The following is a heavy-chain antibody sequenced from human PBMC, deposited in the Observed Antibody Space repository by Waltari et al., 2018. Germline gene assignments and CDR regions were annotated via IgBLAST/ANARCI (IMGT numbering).Heavy chain of an antibody. Sequence: EVQLVESGGGLVQPGGSLRLDCAASGFTFSSWMHWVRQATGTGRVWVSRINSDGSSTSYADSVKGRFTISRDNAKNTLYLQMNSLRAEDTAVYYCARDFLIEYSSSSPSEYFQHWGQGTLVTVSS. D-gene: IGHD6-6*01. J-gene: IGHJ1*01. CDR2: INSDGSST. CDR3: ARDFLIEYSSSSPSEYFQH. CDR1: GFTFSSW. V-gene: IGHV3-74*01.